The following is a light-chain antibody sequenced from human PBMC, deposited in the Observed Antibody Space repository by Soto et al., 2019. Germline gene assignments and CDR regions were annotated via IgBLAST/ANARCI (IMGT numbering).Light chain of an antibody. J-gene: IGKJ2*02. Sequence: DIQMTQSPSTLSASVGDRVTITCRASQSINSWLAWYQQKPGKAPKLLIYDASSLESVVPSRFCGSGSGTEFSLTISSLQPDDFATYYCQQYNSYSCTFGQGTKLEIK. CDR2: DAS. V-gene: IGKV1-5*01. CDR3: QQYNSYSCT. CDR1: QSINSW.